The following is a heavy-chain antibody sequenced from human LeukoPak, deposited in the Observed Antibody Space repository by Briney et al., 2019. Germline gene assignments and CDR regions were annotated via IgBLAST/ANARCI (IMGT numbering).Heavy chain of an antibody. CDR3: ARDRHGYFDY. D-gene: IGHD6-13*01. CDR1: GFTFSDHC. J-gene: IGHJ4*02. V-gene: IGHV3-11*01. Sequence: GGSLRLSCAASGFTFSDHCMTWLRQAPGKGLEAISYISHNGETKYYADSVKGRLSISRDNAKSSPYLQMNSLRVEDTAVYYCARDRHGYFDYWGQGTLVTVSS. CDR2: ISHNGETK.